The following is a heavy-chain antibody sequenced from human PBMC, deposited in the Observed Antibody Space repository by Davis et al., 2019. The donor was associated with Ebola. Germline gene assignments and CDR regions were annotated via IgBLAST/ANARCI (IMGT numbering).Heavy chain of an antibody. J-gene: IGHJ4*02. CDR3: ARDLPEWLLEPGSRYFDY. D-gene: IGHD3-3*01. V-gene: IGHV3-21*04. Sequence: GESLKISCAASGFTFSSYSMNWVRQAPGKGLEWVSSISSSSSYIYYADSVKGRFTISRDNAKNSLYLQMNSLRAEDTAVYYCARDLPEWLLEPGSRYFDYWGQGTLVTVSS. CDR2: ISSSSSYI. CDR1: GFTFSSYS.